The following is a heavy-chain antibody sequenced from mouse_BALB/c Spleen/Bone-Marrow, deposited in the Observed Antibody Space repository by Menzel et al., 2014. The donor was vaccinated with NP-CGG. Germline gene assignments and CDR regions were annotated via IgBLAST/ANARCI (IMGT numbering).Heavy chain of an antibody. CDR1: GYTFTSYY. CDR3: ARNGYFFDY. J-gene: IGHJ2*01. Sequence: QVQLQQSGPELVKPGASVKMSCKASGYTFTSYYIHWVKQRPGQGLEWIGWIYPGDASSKYNEKFKGKTTLTADKSSSTAYMLLCSLTSEDSAIYFCARNGYFFDYWGQGTTLTVSS. D-gene: IGHD2-2*01. CDR2: IYPGDASS. V-gene: IGHV1S56*01.